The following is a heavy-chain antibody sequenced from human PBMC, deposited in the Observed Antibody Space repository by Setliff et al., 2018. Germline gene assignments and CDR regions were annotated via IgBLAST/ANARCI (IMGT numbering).Heavy chain of an antibody. CDR3: ARDCGWYYYDSSGYYDY. J-gene: IGHJ4*02. Sequence: GGSLRLSCAASGFTFSSNWMSWVRQAPGKGLEWVANIKQDGSEKYYVDSVKGRFTISRDNAKNSLYLQMNSLRAEDTAVYYCARDCGWYYYDSSGYYDYWGQGTMVTVSS. V-gene: IGHV3-7*01. D-gene: IGHD3-22*01. CDR1: GFTFSSNW. CDR2: IKQDGSEK.